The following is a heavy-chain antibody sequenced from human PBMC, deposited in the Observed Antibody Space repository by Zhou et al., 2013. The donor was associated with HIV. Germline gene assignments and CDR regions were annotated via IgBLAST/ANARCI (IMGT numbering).Heavy chain of an antibody. CDR2: ISAFDGST. D-gene: IGHD1-26*01. J-gene: IGHJ5*02. CDR1: GYSFTLYG. CDR3: ARTSGWLAP. V-gene: IGHV1-18*01. Sequence: QVQLVQSGAEVKKPGASVKVACKASGYSFTLYGVTWVRQAPGQGLEWMGWISAFDGSTVFAQHLQGRLNLTTDKSTATAYMELRSLKSEDTAMYFCARTSGWLAPWGQGTLVTVSS.